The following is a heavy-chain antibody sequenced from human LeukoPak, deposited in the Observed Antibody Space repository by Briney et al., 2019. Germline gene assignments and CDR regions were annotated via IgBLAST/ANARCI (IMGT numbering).Heavy chain of an antibody. CDR2: IYYSGST. J-gene: IGHJ3*02. CDR1: GGSISSSSYY. CDR3: ARQPGGSVGYAFDI. Sequence: SETLSLTCTVSGGSISSSSYYWGWIRQPPGKGLEWIGSIYYSGSTYYNPSLKSRVTISVDTSKNQFSLKLSSVTAADTAVYYCARQPGGSVGYAFDIWGQGTMVTVSS. D-gene: IGHD4-23*01. V-gene: IGHV4-39*01.